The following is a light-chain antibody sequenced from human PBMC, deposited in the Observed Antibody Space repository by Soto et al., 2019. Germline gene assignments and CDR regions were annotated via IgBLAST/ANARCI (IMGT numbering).Light chain of an antibody. CDR1: QDIAIY. J-gene: IGKJ5*01. CDR2: AAS. V-gene: IGKV1-9*01. Sequence: QLPQSPSSLSASVGDRVTITCRASQDIAIYLAWYQQKPGEAPKLLIYAASTLYGGVPSRFSGSGSGTDFALTITSLQAEDFAVYWCQQYNNWPLTFGPGTRLEI. CDR3: QQYNNWPLT.